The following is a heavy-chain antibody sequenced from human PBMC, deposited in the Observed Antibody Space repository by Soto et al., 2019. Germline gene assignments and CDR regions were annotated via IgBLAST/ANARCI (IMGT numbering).Heavy chain of an antibody. J-gene: IGHJ4*02. CDR1: GFTFSTSV. Sequence: QVQLVESGGGVVQPGRSLRLSCLASGFTFSTSVMHWVGRPPGKGLEGVALISNDGDEKYYGDSVEGRFSISRDNSKNTLYLQMSSLRAEDTAVYFCAKARVRIAGADSFDHWGQGTLVTVSS. CDR2: ISNDGDEK. V-gene: IGHV3-30*18. D-gene: IGHD1-26*01. CDR3: AKARVRIAGADSFDH.